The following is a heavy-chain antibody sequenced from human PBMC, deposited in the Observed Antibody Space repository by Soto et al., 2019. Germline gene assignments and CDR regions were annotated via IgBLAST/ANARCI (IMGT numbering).Heavy chain of an antibody. D-gene: IGHD3-10*01. CDR3: ARDRGGSITMHVLEARPDDAFDI. CDR1: GGTFSSYA. J-gene: IGHJ3*02. V-gene: IGHV1-69*13. Sequence: SVKVSCKASGGTFSSYAISWVRQAPGQGLEWMGGIIPIFGTANYAQKFRGRVTITADESTSTAYMELSSLRSEDTAVYYCARDRGGSITMHVLEARPDDAFDIWGQGTMVTVSS. CDR2: IIPIFGTA.